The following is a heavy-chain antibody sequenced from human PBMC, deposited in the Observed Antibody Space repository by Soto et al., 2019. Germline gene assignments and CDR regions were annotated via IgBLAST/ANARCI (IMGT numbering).Heavy chain of an antibody. D-gene: IGHD3-10*01. J-gene: IGHJ4*02. CDR2: IYYSGST. CDR3: ASPPDLGAGNS. V-gene: IGHV4-39*01. CDR1: GGSISSSSYY. Sequence: QLQLQESGPGLVKPSETLSLTCTVSGGSISSSSYYWGWIRQPPGKGVEWIGSIYYSGSTYYNPSIKSRVPISAAMAKNLFSLTPSPVPASDTAVYHCASPPDLGAGNSWGQGTLVTVSS.